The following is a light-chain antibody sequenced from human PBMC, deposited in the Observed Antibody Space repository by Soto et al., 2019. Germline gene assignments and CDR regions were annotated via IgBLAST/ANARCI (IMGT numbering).Light chain of an antibody. V-gene: IGKV3-15*01. CDR2: AAS. J-gene: IGKJ1*01. CDR1: QTITNL. Sequence: EIELTQSPPTLSVSPGERATLSCRASQTITNLLAWYQQRPGQSPRLLIYAASTRATGIPARFSGSGSETEFTLTISSLQSEDFAVYYCHQYHNWPWTFGQGTKVDI. CDR3: HQYHNWPWT.